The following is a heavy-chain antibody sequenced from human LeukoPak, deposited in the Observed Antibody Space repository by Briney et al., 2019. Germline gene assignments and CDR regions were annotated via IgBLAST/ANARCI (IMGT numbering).Heavy chain of an antibody. CDR3: ASLRVVSGSYSDFDY. Sequence: GGSLRLSCAASGFAFTSYATSWVRQAPGRGLEWVSAISLSVGTTYYAASLKGRFTISRDNSKNTLYLQMNSLRTEETAVYYCASLRVVSGSYSDFDYWGQGTLVTVSS. V-gene: IGHV3-23*01. CDR2: ISLSVGTT. D-gene: IGHD1-26*01. CDR1: GFAFTSYA. J-gene: IGHJ4*02.